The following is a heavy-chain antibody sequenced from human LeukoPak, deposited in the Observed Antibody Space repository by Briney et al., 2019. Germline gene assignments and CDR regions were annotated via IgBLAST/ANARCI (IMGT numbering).Heavy chain of an antibody. V-gene: IGHV3-23*01. Sequence: GGSLRLSCAASGFTFSIYAMSWVRQAPGKGLEWVSGMSGSGGSTYYADSVKGRFTISRDNSKNTLYLQMNSLRAEDTAVYYCANGDRDGPFDYWGQGTLVTVSS. CDR2: MSGSGGST. CDR3: ANGDRDGPFDY. D-gene: IGHD7-27*01. J-gene: IGHJ4*02. CDR1: GFTFSIYA.